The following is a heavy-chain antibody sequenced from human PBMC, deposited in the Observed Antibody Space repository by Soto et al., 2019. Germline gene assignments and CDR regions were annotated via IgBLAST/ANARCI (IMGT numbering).Heavy chain of an antibody. J-gene: IGHJ2*01. D-gene: IGHD3-10*01. CDR2: ISGSGGST. V-gene: IGHV3-23*01. Sequence: EVQLLESGGGLVQPGGSLRLSCAASGFTFTSYAMSWVRQAPGKGLEWVSTISGSGGSTYYAESVKGRFTISRDNSKNTLYLQMNSLSAEDTAVYYCAKGLTMVRGDPFDLWGRGTLVTVSS. CDR1: GFTFTSYA. CDR3: AKGLTMVRGDPFDL.